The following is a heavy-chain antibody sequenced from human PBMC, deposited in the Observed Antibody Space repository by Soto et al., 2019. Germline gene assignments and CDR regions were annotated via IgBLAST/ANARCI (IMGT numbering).Heavy chain of an antibody. CDR3: ARGQLVWYGDLTPYHRDMDV. V-gene: IGHV4-34*01. Sequence: LSLTCAFYGGSFDDFYWSWVRQSPGKGLEWVGEISHDGGTNYSPSLASRVSISVDTSKNQFSLHLRSVTAADTGLYYCARGQLVWYGDLTPYHRDMDVWGQGTTVTVSS. CDR1: GGSFDDFY. J-gene: IGHJ6*02. D-gene: IGHD3-10*01. CDR2: ISHDGGT.